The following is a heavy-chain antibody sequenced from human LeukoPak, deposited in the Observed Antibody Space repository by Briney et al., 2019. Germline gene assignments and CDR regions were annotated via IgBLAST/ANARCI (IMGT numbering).Heavy chain of an antibody. D-gene: IGHD4-17*01. CDR1: GGSISSYY. J-gene: IGHJ6*03. CDR3: ARLYGDYYYYMDV. CDR2: IYTSGST. V-gene: IGHV4-4*09. Sequence: PSETLSLTCTVSGGSISSYYWSWIRQPPGKGLERIGYIYTSGSTNYNPSLKSRVTISVDTSKNQFSLKLSSVTAADTAVYYCARLYGDYYYYMDVWGKGTTVTVSS.